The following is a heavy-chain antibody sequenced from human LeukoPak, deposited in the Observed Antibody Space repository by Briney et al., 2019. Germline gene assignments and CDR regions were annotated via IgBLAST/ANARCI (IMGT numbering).Heavy chain of an antibody. D-gene: IGHD3-9*01. V-gene: IGHV4-39*01. J-gene: IGHJ5*02. CDR2: IYYSGST. CDR3: ARTPVLRYFDWLLEARLNWFDP. Sequence: KASETLSLTCTVSGDSISSSYYYWGWIRQPPGKGLEWIGSIYYSGSTYYNPSLKSRVTISVDTSKNQFSLKLSSVTAADTAVYYCARTPVLRYFDWLLEARLNWFDPWGQGTLVTVSS. CDR1: GDSISSSYYY.